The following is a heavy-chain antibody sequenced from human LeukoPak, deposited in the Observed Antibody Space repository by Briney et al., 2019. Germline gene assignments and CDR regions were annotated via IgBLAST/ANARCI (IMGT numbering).Heavy chain of an antibody. Sequence: GASVKVSCKVSGYTLTELSIHWVRQAPGKGLEWMGGLDSEDGETTYAQKFQGRVTITADESTSTAYMELSGLRSEDTAVYYCARDRPNIVVVPAAPQAPFDPWGQGTLVTVSS. CDR3: ARDRPNIVVVPAAPQAPFDP. D-gene: IGHD2-2*01. V-gene: IGHV1-24*01. J-gene: IGHJ5*02. CDR2: LDSEDGET. CDR1: GYTLTELS.